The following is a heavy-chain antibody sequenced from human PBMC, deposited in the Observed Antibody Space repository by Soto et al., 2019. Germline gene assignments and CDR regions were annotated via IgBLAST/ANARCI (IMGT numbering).Heavy chain of an antibody. J-gene: IGHJ6*02. V-gene: IGHV1-18*01. CDR3: ARGGTILYSTSQGWHYYGMDV. D-gene: IGHD6-13*01. CDR1: GGTFSSYT. CDR2: ISAFLGIA. Sequence: ASVKVSCKASGGTFSSYTISWVRQAPGQGLEWMGWISAFLGIANYAQKLQGRVTMTTDTSTSTAYMELRSLRSDDTAVYYCARGGTILYSTSQGWHYYGMDVWGQGTTVTVSS.